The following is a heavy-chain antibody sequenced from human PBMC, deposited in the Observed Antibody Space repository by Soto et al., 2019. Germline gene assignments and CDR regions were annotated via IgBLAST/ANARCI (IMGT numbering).Heavy chain of an antibody. D-gene: IGHD5-12*01. J-gene: IGHJ4*02. CDR3: ARQGRDGYNYSSDY. CDR2: IYPGDSDT. CDR1: GYAFSSYW. V-gene: IGHV5-51*01. Sequence: LKISCQGSGYAFSSYWIAWVRQMPGKGLEWMGIIYPGDSDTRYSPSFQGQVTISADKSISTAYLQWSSLKASDTAMYYCARQGRDGYNYSSDYWGQGTLVTVSS.